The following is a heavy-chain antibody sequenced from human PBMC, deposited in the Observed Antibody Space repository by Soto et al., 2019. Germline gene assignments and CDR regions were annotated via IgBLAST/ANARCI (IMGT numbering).Heavy chain of an antibody. Sequence: GGSLRLSWAVSGVSLSNYAMSWVRQALGKGLEWVSAISGSGSNTYYIDSVKGRFTISRDKSKTTLFLQMNNLRAEDTSVYSSAKGSNTWVRRSFDYFGQ. D-gene: IGHD3-10*01. CDR1: GVSLSNYA. J-gene: IGHJ4*02. V-gene: IGHV3-23*01. CDR3: AKGSNTWVRRSFDY. CDR2: ISGSGSNT.